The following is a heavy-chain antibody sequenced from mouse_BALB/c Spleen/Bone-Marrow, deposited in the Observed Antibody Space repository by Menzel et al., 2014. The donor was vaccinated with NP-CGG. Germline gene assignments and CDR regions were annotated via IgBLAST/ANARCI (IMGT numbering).Heavy chain of an antibody. J-gene: IGHJ3*01. CDR2: IYPGSGNT. CDR3: AREGDPGAWFAY. D-gene: IGHD3-3*01. Sequence: VQLQQSGAELARPGASVKLSCKASGYTFTDYYINWVKQRTGQGLEWIGEIYPGSGNTYYNEKFKGKATLTADKSSSTAYMQLSSLTSEDSAVYFCAREGDPGAWFAYWGQGNLVTVSA. V-gene: IGHV1-77*01. CDR1: GYTFTDYY.